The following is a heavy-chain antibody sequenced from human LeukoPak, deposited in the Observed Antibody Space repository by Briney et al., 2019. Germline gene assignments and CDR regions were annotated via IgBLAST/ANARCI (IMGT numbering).Heavy chain of an antibody. D-gene: IGHD2-15*01. CDR3: ARDIVVVVAATHYYYYGMDV. Sequence: GSLRLSCAASGFTFSSYWMSWVRQAPGKGLEWVANIKQDGSEKYYVDSVKGRFTISRDNAKNSLYLQMNSLRAEDTAVYYCARDIVVVVAATHYYYYGMDVWGRGTTVTVSS. V-gene: IGHV3-7*01. J-gene: IGHJ6*02. CDR1: GFTFSSYW. CDR2: IKQDGSEK.